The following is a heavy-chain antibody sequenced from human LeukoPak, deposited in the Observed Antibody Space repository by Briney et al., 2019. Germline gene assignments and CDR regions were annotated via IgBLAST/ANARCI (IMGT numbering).Heavy chain of an antibody. D-gene: IGHD5-24*01. J-gene: IGHJ3*02. Sequence: GESLKISCQVSGYSFTNYWIGWVRPMPGKGLGGMGSIDPGDSDTGYSPSFQGQVTISADKSINTAYLQWFSLKASDTAIYYCARRTDGYNQRTFDIWGQGTMVTVSS. CDR2: IDPGDSDT. V-gene: IGHV5-51*01. CDR1: GYSFTNYW. CDR3: ARRTDGYNQRTFDI.